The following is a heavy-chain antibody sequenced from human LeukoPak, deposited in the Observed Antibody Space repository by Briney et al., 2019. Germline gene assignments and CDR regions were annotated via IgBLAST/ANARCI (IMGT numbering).Heavy chain of an antibody. D-gene: IGHD4-23*01. CDR1: GFTFSNNA. CDR2: IGGSDGRT. CDR3: AKEKTRVVTPGIDY. Sequence: PGGSLRLSCAASGFTFSNNAMSWVRQAPGKGLEWVSAIGGSDGRTYYADSVKGRFTISRDNSKNTVYLQMNSLRAEDTAVYYCAKEKTRVVTPGIDYWGRGSLVTVSS. V-gene: IGHV3-23*01. J-gene: IGHJ4*01.